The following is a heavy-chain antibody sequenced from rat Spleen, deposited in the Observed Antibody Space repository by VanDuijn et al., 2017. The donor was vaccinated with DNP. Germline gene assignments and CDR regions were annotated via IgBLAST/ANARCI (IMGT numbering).Heavy chain of an antibody. Sequence: EVQLVESGGDPVQPGRSLTLSCVVSGFTFNNDWMTWVRQVPGKGLEWVASITTGGDITYYPDSVNGRFTVSRDHAKNTLYLRLNSLRSEDTATYYCASGFGWFAYWGQGTLVTVSS. J-gene: IGHJ3*01. D-gene: IGHD4-1*01. CDR3: ASGFGWFAY. V-gene: IGHV5-31*01. CDR1: GFTFNNDW. CDR2: ITTGGDIT.